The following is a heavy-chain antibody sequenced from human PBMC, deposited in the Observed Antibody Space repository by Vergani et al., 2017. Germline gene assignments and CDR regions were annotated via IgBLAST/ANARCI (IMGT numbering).Heavy chain of an antibody. CDR1: GGSFSGYY. D-gene: IGHD3-9*01. V-gene: IGHV4-34*01. CDR2: INHSGST. CDR3: VRGRVLYDSLTGYYEYFDY. Sequence: QVQLPQWGAGLLKPSETLSLTCAVYGGSFSGYYWSWIRQPPGKGLEWIGEINHSGSTNYNPSLKSRVTISVDTSKNQCPLKLSAVTAADTAVYYCVRGRVLYDSLTGYYEYFDYWGQGTLVTVSS. J-gene: IGHJ4*02.